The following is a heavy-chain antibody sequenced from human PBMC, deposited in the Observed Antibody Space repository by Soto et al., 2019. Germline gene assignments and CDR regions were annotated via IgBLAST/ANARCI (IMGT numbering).Heavy chain of an antibody. D-gene: IGHD4-4*01. CDR3: AILHSFHSH. CDR1: GFTFSSYS. CDR2: ISARSNTI. Sequence: AGGSLRLSCAASGFTFSSYSMNWVRQAPGMGLQWVSYISARSNTIYYADSVKGRFTISRDNAKNSLYLQMNSLRDEDTAVYYCAILHSFHSHWGQGTMVTVSS. V-gene: IGHV3-48*02. J-gene: IGHJ4*02.